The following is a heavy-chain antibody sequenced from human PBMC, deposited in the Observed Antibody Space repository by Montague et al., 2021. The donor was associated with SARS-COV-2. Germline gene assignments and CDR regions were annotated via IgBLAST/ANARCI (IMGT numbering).Heavy chain of an antibody. Sequence: SETLSLTCTVSGRSVSSGSHYRSWIRHLSSTVLMWTGYTYYSGSTNYNPSLKSRVTISVDTSKNQFSLKLSSVTAADTAVYYCARDPWRITIFGVVTRYGMDVRGQGATVTVSS. V-gene: IGHV4-61*01. D-gene: IGHD3-3*01. CDR2: TYYSGST. CDR1: GRSVSSGSHY. J-gene: IGHJ6*02. CDR3: ARDPWRITIFGVVTRYGMDV.